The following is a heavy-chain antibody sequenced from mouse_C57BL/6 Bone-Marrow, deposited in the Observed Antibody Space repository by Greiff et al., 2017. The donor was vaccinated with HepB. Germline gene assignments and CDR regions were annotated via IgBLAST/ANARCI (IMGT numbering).Heavy chain of an antibody. D-gene: IGHD1-1*02. CDR3: ARYHYGPTWYFDV. CDR1: GYSITSDY. CDR2: ISYSGST. V-gene: IGHV3-8*01. J-gene: IGHJ1*03. Sequence: EVMLVESGPGLAKPSQTLSLTCSVTGYSITSDYWNWIRKFPGNKLEYMGYISYSGSTYYNPSLKSRISITRDTSKNQYYLQLNSVTTEDTATYYGARYHYGPTWYFDVWGTGTTVTVSS.